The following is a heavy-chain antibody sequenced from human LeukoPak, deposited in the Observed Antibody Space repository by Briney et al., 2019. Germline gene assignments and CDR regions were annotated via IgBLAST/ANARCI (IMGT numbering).Heavy chain of an antibody. Sequence: GASVKVSCKASGYTFTSYAINWVRQAPEQGLEWMGWINTNTGNPTYAQGFTGRFVFSLDTSVSTAYLQISSLKAEDTAVYYCARLRSRSTGRDAFDIWGQGTMVTVSS. CDR2: INTNTGNP. J-gene: IGHJ3*02. D-gene: IGHD5-12*01. V-gene: IGHV7-4-1*02. CDR3: ARLRSRSTGRDAFDI. CDR1: GYTFTSYA.